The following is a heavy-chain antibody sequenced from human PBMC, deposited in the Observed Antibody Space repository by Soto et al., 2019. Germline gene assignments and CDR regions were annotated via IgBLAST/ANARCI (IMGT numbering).Heavy chain of an antibody. CDR2: INAGNGNT. J-gene: IGHJ5*02. Sequence: GASVKVSCKASGYTFTSYAMHWVRQAPGQRLEWMGWINAGNGNTKYSQKFQGRVTITRDTSASTAYMELSSLRSEDTAVYYCARDFSSDDIVVVVAATPEGWFDPWGQGTLVTVS. CDR1: GYTFTSYA. CDR3: ARDFSSDDIVVVVAATPEGWFDP. V-gene: IGHV1-3*01. D-gene: IGHD2-15*01.